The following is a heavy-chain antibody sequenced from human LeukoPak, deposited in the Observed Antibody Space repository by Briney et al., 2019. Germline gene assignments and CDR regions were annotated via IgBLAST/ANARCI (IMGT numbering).Heavy chain of an antibody. CDR1: GFSLSTSGVG. CDR3: AHRRRYYDSSGYYYVFFDY. CDR2: IYWNDDK. V-gene: IGHV2-5*01. Sequence: SGPTLVKPTQTLTLTCTFSGFSLSTSGVGVGWIRQPPGKALEWLALIYWNDDKRYSPSLKSRLTITKDTSQNQVVLTMANMDPVDTATYYCAHRRRYYDSSGYYYVFFDYWGQGTLVTVSS. J-gene: IGHJ4*02. D-gene: IGHD3-22*01.